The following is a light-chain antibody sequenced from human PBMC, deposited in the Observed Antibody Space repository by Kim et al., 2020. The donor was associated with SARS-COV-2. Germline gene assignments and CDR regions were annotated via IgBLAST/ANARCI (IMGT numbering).Light chain of an antibody. Sequence: EPASISCMSSQSLLHSNGYNYLDWYLQKPGQSPQLLIYLGSNRASGVPDRFSGSGSGTDFTLKISRVEAEDVGVYYCMQALQTPYTFGQGTKLEI. CDR1: QSLLHSNGYNY. V-gene: IGKV2-28*01. CDR2: LGS. J-gene: IGKJ2*01. CDR3: MQALQTPYT.